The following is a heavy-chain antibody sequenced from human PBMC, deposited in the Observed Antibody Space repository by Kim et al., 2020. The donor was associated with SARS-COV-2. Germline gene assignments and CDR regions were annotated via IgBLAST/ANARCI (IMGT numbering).Heavy chain of an antibody. CDR3: ARDRSPNWFDP. CDR1: IFTFSNYA. J-gene: IGHJ5*02. V-gene: IGHV3-30*04. Sequence: GGSLRLSCAASIFTFSNYAMHWVRQAPGKGLEWVALISYDGNNKYYADSVKGRFTISRDNSRNTLYLQMNSLRPEDTAVYYCARDRSPNWFDPWGQGTL. CDR2: ISYDGNNK.